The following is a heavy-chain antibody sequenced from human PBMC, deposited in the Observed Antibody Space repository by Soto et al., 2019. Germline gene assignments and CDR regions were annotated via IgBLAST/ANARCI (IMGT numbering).Heavy chain of an antibody. CDR1: ASTFTGYT. D-gene: IGHD4-17*01. J-gene: IGHJ5*02. V-gene: IGHV1-18*04. CDR3: ARGTVTSGGGFGP. CDR2: ISTFNGNT. Sequence: QVHLVQSGTEVKEPGASVKVSCKASASTFTGYTINWVRQAPGQGLEWMGWISTFNGNTKYAGNFEGRVTMTTNTSTTTAYRRLTRLTFDDTAVYFWARGTVTSGGGFGPWGQGTLVSVSS.